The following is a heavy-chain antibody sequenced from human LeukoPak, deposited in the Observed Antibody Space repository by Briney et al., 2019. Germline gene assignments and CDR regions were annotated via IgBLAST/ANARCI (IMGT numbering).Heavy chain of an antibody. V-gene: IGHV4-39*01. D-gene: IGHD3-3*01. CDR3: ARHTIIRATESPFDY. CDR2: LYYSGST. J-gene: IGHJ4*02. Sequence: SETLSLTCTVSGGSISSSSYYWGWIRQPPGKGLEWIGSLYYSGSTYYNPSLKSRVTISVDTSKNQFSLKLSSVTAADTTLYYCARHTIIRATESPFDYWGQGTLVTVSS. CDR1: GGSISSSSYY.